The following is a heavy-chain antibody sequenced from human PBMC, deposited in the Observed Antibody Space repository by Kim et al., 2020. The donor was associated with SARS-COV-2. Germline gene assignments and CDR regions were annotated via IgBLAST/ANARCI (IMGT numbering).Heavy chain of an antibody. Sequence: GGSLRLSCAASGFTFSSYAMHWVRQAPGKGLEWVAVISYDGSNKYYADSVKGRFTISRDNSKNTLYLQMNSLRAEDTAVYYCPTLGRYYGMDVWGQGTTVTVSS. V-gene: IGHV3-30-3*01. J-gene: IGHJ6*02. CDR2: ISYDGSNK. CDR1: GFTFSSYA. CDR3: PTLGRYYGMDV. D-gene: IGHD2-15*01.